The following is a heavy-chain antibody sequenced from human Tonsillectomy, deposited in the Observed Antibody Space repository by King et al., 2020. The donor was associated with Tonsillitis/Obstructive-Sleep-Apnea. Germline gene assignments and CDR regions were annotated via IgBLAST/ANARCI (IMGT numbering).Heavy chain of an antibody. J-gene: IGHJ4*02. D-gene: IGHD2-2*01. CDR1: GYSFTNYW. Sequence: VQLVESGADVKKPGESLKISCKGSGYSFTNYWLGWVRQMPGKGLEWMGIIYPGDSDTRYSPSFQDQVTISADKSISTAYLQWSSLKASDTALYYCARLSDRSSFPADVLDYWGQGTLVTVSS. CDR2: IYPGDSDT. CDR3: ARLSDRSSFPADVLDY. V-gene: IGHV5-51*01.